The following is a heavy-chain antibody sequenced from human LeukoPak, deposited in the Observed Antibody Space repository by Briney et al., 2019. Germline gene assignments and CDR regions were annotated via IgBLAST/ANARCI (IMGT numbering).Heavy chain of an antibody. CDR3: ARVSGGIAAADMDV. CDR2: INTNTGNP. CDR1: GYTFTSYG. V-gene: IGHV7-4-1*02. J-gene: IGHJ6*03. D-gene: IGHD6-13*01. Sequence: ASVKVSCTSSGYTFTSYGISRVRPAPGQGLEWMGWINTNTGNPTYAQGFTGRFVFSLDTSVSTAYLQISSLKAEDTAVFYCARVSGGIAAADMDVWGKGTTVTVSS.